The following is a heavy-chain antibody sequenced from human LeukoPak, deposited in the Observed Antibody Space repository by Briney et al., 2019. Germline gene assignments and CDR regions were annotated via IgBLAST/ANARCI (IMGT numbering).Heavy chain of an antibody. J-gene: IGHJ4*02. V-gene: IGHV4-39*07. CDR2: INYSGST. CDR3: ARGDKRVTFGGVSVPFDY. D-gene: IGHD3-16*02. Sequence: SETLSFTCTVSGGSISSSSYYWGWIRQPPGKGLEWFGSINYSGSTYYNPSLKSRVTISVDRSKNQFSLKLSSVTPADTAVYYCARGDKRVTFGGVSVPFDYWGQGTLVIVSS. CDR1: GGSISSSSYY.